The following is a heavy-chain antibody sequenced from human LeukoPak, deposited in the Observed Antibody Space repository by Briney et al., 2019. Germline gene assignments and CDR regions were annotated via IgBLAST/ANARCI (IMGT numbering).Heavy chain of an antibody. D-gene: IGHD1-7*01. CDR1: GGSISTITYY. J-gene: IGHJ4*02. V-gene: IGHV4-39*07. CDR2: MYYRGNT. CDR3: ARLYGNYQNYFDY. Sequence: SETLSLTCTVSGGSISTITYYWGWIRQPPGKGLEWVGHMYYRGNTFYNPSLKNRVTISVDTSKNQFSLKLRSVTAADTAVYYCARLYGNYQNYFDYWGQGTLVTVSS.